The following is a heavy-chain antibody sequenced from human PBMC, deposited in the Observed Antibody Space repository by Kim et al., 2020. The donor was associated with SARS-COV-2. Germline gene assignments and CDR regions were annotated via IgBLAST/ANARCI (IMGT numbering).Heavy chain of an antibody. Sequence: GGSLRLSCAASGFTFSSYWMSWVRQAPGKGLEWVANIKQDGSEKYYVDSVKGRFTISRDNAKNSLYLQMNSLRAEDTAVYYCARDESGIAAAGTGYYYYYYGMDVWGQGTTVTVSS. CDR2: IKQDGSEK. D-gene: IGHD6-13*01. CDR3: ARDESGIAAAGTGYYYYYYGMDV. CDR1: GFTFSSYW. V-gene: IGHV3-7*03. J-gene: IGHJ6*02.